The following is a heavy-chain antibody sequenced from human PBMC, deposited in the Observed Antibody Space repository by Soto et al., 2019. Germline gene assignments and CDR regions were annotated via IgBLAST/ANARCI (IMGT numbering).Heavy chain of an antibody. Sequence: SVKVSCKASGGTFSSYAISWVRQAPGQGLEWMGGIIPIFGTANYAQKFQGRVTITADESTSTAYMELSSLRSEDTAVYYCARGSCSSTSCYTYYYYGMDVWGQGTTFTVSS. V-gene: IGHV1-69*13. J-gene: IGHJ6*02. CDR3: ARGSCSSTSCYTYYYYGMDV. CDR2: IIPIFGTA. D-gene: IGHD2-2*02. CDR1: GGTFSSYA.